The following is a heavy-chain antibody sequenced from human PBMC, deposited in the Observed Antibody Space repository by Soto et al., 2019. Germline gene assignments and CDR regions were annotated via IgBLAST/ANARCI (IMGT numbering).Heavy chain of an antibody. V-gene: IGHV3-30-3*01. CDR1: GFTFSTYW. J-gene: IGHJ6*02. D-gene: IGHD3-3*01. CDR3: ARDYVLRFLEWLSAYYYYGMDV. Sequence: VQLVESGGGLVQPGGSLRLSCAASGFTFSTYWMHWVRQAPGKGLEWVAVISYDGSNKYYADSVKGRFTISRDNSKNTLYLQMNSLRAEDTAVYYCARDYVLRFLEWLSAYYYYGMDVWGQGTTVTVSS. CDR2: ISYDGSNK.